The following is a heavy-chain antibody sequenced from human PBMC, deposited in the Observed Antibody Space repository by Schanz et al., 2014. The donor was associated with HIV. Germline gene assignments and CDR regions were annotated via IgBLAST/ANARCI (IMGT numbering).Heavy chain of an antibody. CDR3: ARRRGWGSYRYFPYGLDV. V-gene: IGHV1-2*02. CDR2: MNPNSGGT. CDR1: GYTFTSYD. D-gene: IGHD3-16*02. J-gene: IGHJ6*02. Sequence: QVHLVQSGAEVKKPGASVKVSCKASGYTFTSYDIHWVRQATGQGLEWMGWMNPNSGGTNYAQKFQGRVTMTRDTSISTAYMELSRLRSEDTAVYYCARRRGWGSYRYFPYGLDVWGQGTTVTVSS.